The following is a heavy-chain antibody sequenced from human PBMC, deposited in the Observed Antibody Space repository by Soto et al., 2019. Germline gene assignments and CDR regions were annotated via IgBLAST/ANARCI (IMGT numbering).Heavy chain of an antibody. CDR3: AKALQYSSSRDYFYYGMDV. D-gene: IGHD6-6*01. CDR2: MNSGGRS. CDR1: GFTFSNYS. Sequence: TGGSLRLSCAASGFTFSNYSMSWVRQAPGKGLEWVSGMNSGGRSYYADSVKGRFTISRDTSRNMLYLQMNSLRADDTAVFYCAKALQYSSSRDYFYYGMDVWGQGTTVTVSS. V-gene: IGHV3-23*01. J-gene: IGHJ6*02.